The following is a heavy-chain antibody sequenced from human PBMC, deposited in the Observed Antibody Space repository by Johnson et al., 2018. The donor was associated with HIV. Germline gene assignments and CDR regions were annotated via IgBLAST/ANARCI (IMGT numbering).Heavy chain of an antibody. D-gene: IGHD5-12*01. CDR1: GFTVSSNY. J-gene: IGHJ3*02. CDR2: IFSGGST. Sequence: VQLVESGGGLIQPGGSLRLSCAASGFTVSSNYMSLVRQAPGKGLEWVSVIFSGGSTYYADSVKGRFTISRDNSKNSLYLQMNSLRAEDTAVYYCARDGGNGYGNDAFDIWGQGTMVTVSS. CDR3: ARDGGNGYGNDAFDI. V-gene: IGHV3-53*01.